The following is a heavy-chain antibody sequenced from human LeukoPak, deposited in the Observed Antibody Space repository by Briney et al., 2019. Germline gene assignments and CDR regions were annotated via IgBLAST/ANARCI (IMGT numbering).Heavy chain of an antibody. V-gene: IGHV4-34*01. CDR3: ARLVKYYYGMDV. Sequence: PSETLSLTCAVYGGSFSGYYWSWIRQPPGKGLEWIGEINHSGSTNYNPSLKSRVTMSVDTSKNQFSLKLSSVTAADTAVYYCARLVKYYYGMDVWGQGTTVTVSS. J-gene: IGHJ6*02. CDR1: GGSFSGYY. CDR2: INHSGST.